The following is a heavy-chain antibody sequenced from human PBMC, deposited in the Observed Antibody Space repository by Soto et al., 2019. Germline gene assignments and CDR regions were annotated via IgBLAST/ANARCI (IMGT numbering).Heavy chain of an antibody. D-gene: IGHD3-3*01. J-gene: IGHJ4*02. CDR1: GGSISTYY. CDR3: ARGGWRHIDY. Sequence: SETLSLTCTVSGGSISTYYWSWNRQPPGKGLEWIGYFYYSGSTNYNPSLKSRVTISVDTSKNQFSLKLSSVTAADTAVYYCARGGWRHIDYWGQGTLVTVS. CDR2: FYYSGST. V-gene: IGHV4-59*08.